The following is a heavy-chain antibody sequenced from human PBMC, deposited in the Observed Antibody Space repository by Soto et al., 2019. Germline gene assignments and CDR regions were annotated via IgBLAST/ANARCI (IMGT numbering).Heavy chain of an antibody. CDR2: ISYDGSNK. Sequence: QVQLVESGGGVVQPGRSLRLSCAASGFTFSSYAMHWVRQAPGKGLEWVAVISYDGSNKYYADSVKGRFTTSRDNSKNTLYLQMNSLRAEDTAVYYCARFADTAMGTDYWGQGTLVTVSS. CDR1: GFTFSSYA. D-gene: IGHD5-18*01. V-gene: IGHV3-30-3*01. J-gene: IGHJ4*02. CDR3: ARFADTAMGTDY.